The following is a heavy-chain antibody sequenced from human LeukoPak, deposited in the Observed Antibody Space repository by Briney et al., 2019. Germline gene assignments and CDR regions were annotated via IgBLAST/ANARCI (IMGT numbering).Heavy chain of an antibody. J-gene: IGHJ6*03. CDR2: ITSSSSHI. CDR1: GFTFSNYW. V-gene: IGHV3-21*01. CDR3: ARDPYSGSYVDYYYYYYMDV. Sequence: PGGSLRLSCAASGFTFSNYWMSWVRQAPGKGLEWVSSITSSSSHIYYADSVKGRFTISRDNAKNSLYLQIDSLRAEDTAVYYCARDPYSGSYVDYYYYYYMDVWGKGTTVTISS. D-gene: IGHD6-13*01.